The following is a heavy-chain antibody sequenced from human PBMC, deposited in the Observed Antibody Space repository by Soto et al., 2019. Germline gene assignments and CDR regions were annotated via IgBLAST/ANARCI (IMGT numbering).Heavy chain of an antibody. D-gene: IGHD3-16*01. CDR2: IYYSGST. CDR3: ATRIGGRWFDP. V-gene: IGHV4-59*08. J-gene: IGHJ5*02. CDR1: GGSFSGYY. Sequence: SETLSLTCAVYGGSFSGYYWSWIRQPPGKGLEWIGYIYYSGSTNYNPSLKSRVTISVDTSKNQFSLKLSSVTAADTAVYYCATRIGGRWFDPWGQGTLVNVSS.